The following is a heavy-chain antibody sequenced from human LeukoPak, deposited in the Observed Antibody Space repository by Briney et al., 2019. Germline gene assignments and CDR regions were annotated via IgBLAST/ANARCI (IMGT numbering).Heavy chain of an antibody. CDR2: IYYSGRT. CDR3: ARVKVGATTLVNYYYYYGMDV. CDR1: GGSISSYY. D-gene: IGHD1-26*01. Sequence: PSETLSLTCTVSGGSISSYYWSWIRQPPGKGLEWIGYIYYSGRTNYNPSLKSRVTISVDTSKNQFSLKLSSVTAADTAVYYCARVKVGATTLVNYYYYYGMDVWGQGTTVTVSS. V-gene: IGHV4-59*01. J-gene: IGHJ6*02.